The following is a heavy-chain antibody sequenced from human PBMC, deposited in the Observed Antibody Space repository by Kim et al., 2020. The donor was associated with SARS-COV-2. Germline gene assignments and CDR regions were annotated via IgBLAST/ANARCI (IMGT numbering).Heavy chain of an antibody. D-gene: IGHD3-22*01. CDR2: INYSGST. CDR1: GGSISSYS. CDR3: ARDGLFGSGYYYFDY. Sequence: SETLSLTCTVSGGSISSYSWSWIRQPPGKGLEWIGCINYSGSTRYNPSLKSRVTISVDTSKNQFSLRLSSVTAADTAVYYCARDGLFGSGYYYFDYWGQGTLVTVSS. V-gene: IGHV4-59*13. J-gene: IGHJ4*02.